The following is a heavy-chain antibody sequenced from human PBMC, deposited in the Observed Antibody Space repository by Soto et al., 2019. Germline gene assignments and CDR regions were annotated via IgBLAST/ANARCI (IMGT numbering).Heavy chain of an antibody. CDR2: SRDKVNSYTT. CDR3: TRGGSSSTYYDPMDV. D-gene: IGHD6-6*01. CDR1: GFILSDHY. J-gene: IGHJ6*02. Sequence: EVQLVESGGGLVQPGGSLRLACAASGFILSDHYMDWVRQAPGKGLEWIGRSRDKVNSYTTQYAASVKGRFTISRDESKDSLYRQIDNLKTADTAVYFCTRGGSSSTYYDPMDVWGQGTTVIISS. V-gene: IGHV3-72*01.